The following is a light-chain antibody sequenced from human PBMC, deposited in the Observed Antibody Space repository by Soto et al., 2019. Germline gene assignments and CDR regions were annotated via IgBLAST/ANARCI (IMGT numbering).Light chain of an antibody. CDR1: QSISSW. J-gene: IGKJ4*01. CDR3: QQYNSYSLT. Sequence: DIQMTQSPSTLSASVGDRVTITCRASQSISSWLAWYQQKPGKAPKLLIYDASTLESGVPSRFSGSGSGTEFTLTISSLQPDDFATYYCQQYNSYSLTFGGGTKVEIK. CDR2: DAS. V-gene: IGKV1-5*01.